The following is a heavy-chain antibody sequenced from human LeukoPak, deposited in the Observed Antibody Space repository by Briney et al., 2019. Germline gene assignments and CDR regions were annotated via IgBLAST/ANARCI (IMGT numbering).Heavy chain of an antibody. CDR2: INHSGST. CDR1: GGSFSGYY. CDR3: VRTPYGDPYYFDY. J-gene: IGHJ4*02. V-gene: IGHV4-34*01. D-gene: IGHD4-17*01. Sequence: SETLSLTCAVYGGSFSGYYWSWIRQPPGKGLEWIGEINHSGSTNYNPSLKSRDTISVDTSKNQFSLKLSSVTAADTAVYYCVRTPYGDPYYFDYWGQGTLVTVSS.